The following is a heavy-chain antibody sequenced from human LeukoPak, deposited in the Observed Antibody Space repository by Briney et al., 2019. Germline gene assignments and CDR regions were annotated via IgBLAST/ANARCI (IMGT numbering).Heavy chain of an antibody. D-gene: IGHD1-1*01. CDR1: GFPFIEYS. Sequence: GGSLRLSCTASGFPFIEYSMNWVRQAPGKGLEWISYIGIDSGNTKYADSVRGRFTISTDKAKNSLYLQMNSLRVEDTAVYYCERDHNYAFDNWGQGTLVSVAS. CDR2: IGIDSGNT. CDR3: ERDHNYAFDN. V-gene: IGHV3-48*01. J-gene: IGHJ4*02.